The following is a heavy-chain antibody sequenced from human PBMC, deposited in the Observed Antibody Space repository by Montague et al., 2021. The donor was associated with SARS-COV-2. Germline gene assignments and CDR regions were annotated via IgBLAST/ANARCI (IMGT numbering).Heavy chain of an antibody. CDR3: AKDIGGSGGWPIFDF. V-gene: IGHV3-23*01. D-gene: IGHD6-25*01. Sequence: SLRLSCAASGFTFSNYAMNWVRQAPGKGLEWVPLIRSRGDSTYYADSVKGRFTISRDNSRNTLYLHMNSLRADDTAIYYCAKDIGGSGGWPIFDFWGQGTLVTVSS. CDR1: GFTFSNYA. CDR2: IRSRGDST. J-gene: IGHJ4*02.